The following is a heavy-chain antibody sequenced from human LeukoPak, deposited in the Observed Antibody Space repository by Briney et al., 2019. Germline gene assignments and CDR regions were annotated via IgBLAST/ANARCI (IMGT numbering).Heavy chain of an antibody. CDR1: GFIFSSFW. V-gene: IGHV3-7*01. Sequence: PGGSLRLSCTTSGFIFSSFWMSWVRQAPGRGLEWVAKMNQDGSEKGYVDSVKGRFTISRDNAKNSLYLQMNSLRAEDTAVYYCARAQYRRYDYWGQGTLVTVSS. CDR2: MNQDGSEK. D-gene: IGHD6-6*01. J-gene: IGHJ4*02. CDR3: ARAQYRRYDY.